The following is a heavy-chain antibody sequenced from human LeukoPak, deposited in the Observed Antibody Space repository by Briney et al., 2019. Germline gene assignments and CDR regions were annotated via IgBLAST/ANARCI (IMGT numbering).Heavy chain of an antibody. D-gene: IGHD6-19*01. CDR1: GGSITNYY. CDR2: IFHSGST. Sequence: PSETLSLTCSVSGGSITNYYWSWIRQPPGKGLEWIGYIFHSGSTNYNPSLKSRVTISVDTSKNQFSLKLSSVTAADTAVYYCARGGWYPESFQHWGQGALVTVSS. J-gene: IGHJ1*01. CDR3: ARGGWYPESFQH. V-gene: IGHV4-59*01.